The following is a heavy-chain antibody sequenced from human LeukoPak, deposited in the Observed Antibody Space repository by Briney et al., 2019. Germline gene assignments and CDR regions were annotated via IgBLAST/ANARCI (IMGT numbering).Heavy chain of an antibody. V-gene: IGHV4-4*02. CDR1: GGSISSTNW. Sequence: SGTLSLTCAVSGGSISSTNWWSWVRQPQGKGLEWIGEIYHSGSTNYNPSLKSRVTISVDKSKNQFSLKLSSVTAADTAVYYCARVYYDSSGYPFDYWGQGTLVTVSS. CDR3: ARVYYDSSGYPFDY. J-gene: IGHJ4*02. D-gene: IGHD3-22*01. CDR2: IYHSGST.